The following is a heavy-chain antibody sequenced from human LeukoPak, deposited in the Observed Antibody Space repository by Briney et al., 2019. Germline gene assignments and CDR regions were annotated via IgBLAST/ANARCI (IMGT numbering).Heavy chain of an antibody. D-gene: IGHD4-23*01. V-gene: IGHV3-74*01. Sequence: GGSLRLSCAASGVIFSNYWMHWVRQAPGKGLVWVSRINRDGSSTSYADSVKGRFTISRDNSKNTLYLQMNSLRAEDTAVYYCARMTVVTLGFDIWGQGTMVTVSS. CDR3: ARMTVVTLGFDI. J-gene: IGHJ3*02. CDR1: GVIFSNYW. CDR2: INRDGSST.